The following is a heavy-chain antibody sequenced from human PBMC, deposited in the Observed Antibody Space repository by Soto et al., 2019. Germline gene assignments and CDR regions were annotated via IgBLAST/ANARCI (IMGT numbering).Heavy chain of an antibody. D-gene: IGHD6-19*01. J-gene: IGHJ6*02. CDR1: GFTFDDYT. CDR2: ISWDGGST. V-gene: IGHV3-43*01. Sequence: PGGSLRLSCAASGFTFDDYTMHWVRQAPGKGLEWVSLISWDGGSTYYADSVKGRFTISRDNSKNSLYLQMNSLRTEDTALYYCAEDINGWQSSAIQGYGMDVWGQGTTVTVSS. CDR3: AEDINGWQSSAIQGYGMDV.